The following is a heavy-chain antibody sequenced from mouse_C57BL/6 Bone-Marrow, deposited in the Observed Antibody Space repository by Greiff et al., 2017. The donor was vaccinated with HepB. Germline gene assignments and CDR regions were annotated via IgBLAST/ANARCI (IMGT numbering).Heavy chain of an antibody. CDR2: ISSGGDYI. CDR3: TRDGAYYSNPRDY. CDR1: GFTFSSYA. J-gene: IGHJ4*01. D-gene: IGHD2-5*01. V-gene: IGHV5-9-1*02. Sequence: EVQRVESGEGLVKPGGSLKLSCAASGFTFSSYAMSWVRQTPEKRLEWVAYISSGGDYIYYADTVKGRFTISRDNARNTLYLQMSSLKSEDTAMYYCTRDGAYYSNPRDYWGQGTSVTVSS.